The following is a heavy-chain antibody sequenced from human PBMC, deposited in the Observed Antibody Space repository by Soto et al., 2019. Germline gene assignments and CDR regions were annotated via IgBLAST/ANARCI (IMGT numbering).Heavy chain of an antibody. Sequence: QVQLVQSGTEVRKPGASVKISCKASGYNFTNHYLHWVRLAPGHGPEWMGWINPKSGATKCAQIFQGRVTMTRDTSVDTAYLEVRGLRCDDTAFYFCATGVEVTARRAFDVWGPGTVVTDSS. J-gene: IGHJ3*01. V-gene: IGHV1-2*02. CDR2: INPKSGAT. CDR3: ATGVEVTARRAFDV. CDR1: GYNFTNHY. D-gene: IGHD2-21*02.